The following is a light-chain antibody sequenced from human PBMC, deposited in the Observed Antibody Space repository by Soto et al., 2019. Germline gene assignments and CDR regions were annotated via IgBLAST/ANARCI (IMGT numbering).Light chain of an antibody. J-gene: IGKJ4*01. CDR3: QQSYSTLGLT. Sequence: DIQMTQSPSSLSASVGDRVTITCRASQSISIYLNWYQQKPGKAPKLLIYAASSLQSGVPSRFSGSGSGTDFTLTISSLQPDDFATYYCQQSYSTLGLTFGGGTKVDIK. CDR1: QSISIY. V-gene: IGKV1-39*01. CDR2: AAS.